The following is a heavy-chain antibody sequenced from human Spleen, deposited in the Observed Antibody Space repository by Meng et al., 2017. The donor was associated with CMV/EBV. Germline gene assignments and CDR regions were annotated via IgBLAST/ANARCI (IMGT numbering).Heavy chain of an antibody. CDR2: IRYDGSNK. CDR1: GLTFSTYG. V-gene: IGHV3-30*02. D-gene: IGHD3-3*01. Sequence: GGSLRLSCAASGLTFSTYGMHWVRQAPGKGLEWVAFIRYDGSNKYYADSVKGRFTISRDNSKNTLYLQMNSLRAEDTAVYYCASSLRFFEFPYGMDVWGQGTTVTVSS. J-gene: IGHJ6*02. CDR3: ASSLRFFEFPYGMDV.